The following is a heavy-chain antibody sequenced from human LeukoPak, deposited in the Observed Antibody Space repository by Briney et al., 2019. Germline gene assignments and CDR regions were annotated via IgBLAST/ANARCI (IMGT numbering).Heavy chain of an antibody. D-gene: IGHD1-1*01. V-gene: IGHV3-23*01. CDR2: ISGSGGST. CDR3: ARGEGRQHRLRNGMDV. CDR1: GFTFSSYA. Sequence: PGGSLRLSCAASGFTFSSYAMSWVRQAPGKGLEWVSAISGSGGSTYYADSVKGRFTISRDNSKNTLYLQMNSLRAEDTAVYYCARGEGRQHRLRNGMDVWGQGTTVTVSS. J-gene: IGHJ6*02.